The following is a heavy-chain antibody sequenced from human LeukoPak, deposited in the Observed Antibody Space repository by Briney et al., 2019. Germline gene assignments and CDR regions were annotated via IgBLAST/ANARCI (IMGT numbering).Heavy chain of an antibody. J-gene: IGHJ4*02. Sequence: ASVKVSCKASGYTFTGYYMHWVRQAPGQGLEWMGRINPNSGGTNYAQKFQGRVTMTRDTSISTAYMELSRLRADDTAVYYCARRAAARTLLPNDYWGQGTLVTVSS. V-gene: IGHV1-2*06. CDR2: INPNSGGT. D-gene: IGHD6-13*01. CDR3: ARRAAARTLLPNDY. CDR1: GYTFTGYY.